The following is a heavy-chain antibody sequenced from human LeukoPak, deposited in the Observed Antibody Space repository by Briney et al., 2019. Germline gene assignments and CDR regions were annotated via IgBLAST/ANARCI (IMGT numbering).Heavy chain of an antibody. D-gene: IGHD1-26*01. CDR3: ARLVVPIVGATHSDY. V-gene: IGHV4-39*01. CDR1: GGSISSSSYY. J-gene: IGHJ4*02. Sequence: PSETLSLTCTVSGGSISSSSYYWGWIRQPPGKGLEWIGSIYYSGSTYYNPSLKSRVTISVDTSKNQFSLKLSSVTAADTAVYYCARLVVPIVGATHSDYWGQGTLVTVSS. CDR2: IYYSGST.